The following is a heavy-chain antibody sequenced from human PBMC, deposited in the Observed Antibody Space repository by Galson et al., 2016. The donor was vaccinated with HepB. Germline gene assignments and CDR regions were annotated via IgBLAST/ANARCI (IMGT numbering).Heavy chain of an antibody. D-gene: IGHD3-9*01. CDR2: ISSSSSTI. Sequence: SLRLSCAASGFTFSSYRMNWVRQAPGKGLEWVSYISSSSSTIYYADSVKGRFTISRDNAKNSLYLQMNSLRDGDTAVYYCARDRKGTTIYYYGMDVWGQGTTVTVSS. CDR1: GFTFSSYR. CDR3: ARDRKGTTIYYYGMDV. V-gene: IGHV3-48*02. J-gene: IGHJ6*02.